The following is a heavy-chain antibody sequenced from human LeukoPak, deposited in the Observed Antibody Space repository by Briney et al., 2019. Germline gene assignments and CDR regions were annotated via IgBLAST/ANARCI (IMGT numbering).Heavy chain of an antibody. CDR3: ARRQGTTLNFDY. CDR2: INAYNGNT. CDR1: AYTFTNHY. J-gene: IGHJ4*02. V-gene: IGHV1-18*04. D-gene: IGHD1-1*01. Sequence: ASVKVSCKASAYTFTNHYIHWVRQAPGQGLEWMGWINAYNGNTNYAQNLQGRVTMTTDTSTSTAYMELRSLRSDDTAVYYCARRQGTTLNFDYWGQGTLVTVSS.